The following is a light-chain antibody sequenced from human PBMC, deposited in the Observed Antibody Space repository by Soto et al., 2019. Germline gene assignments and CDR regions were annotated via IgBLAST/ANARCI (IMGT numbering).Light chain of an antibody. CDR2: ENN. V-gene: IGLV1-40*01. J-gene: IGLJ1*01. CDR1: SSNIGAGYE. CDR3: QSYDSSLSGYV. Sequence: SVLTQPPSVSEAPGQRVTISCTGSSSNIGAGYEAHWYQQVPGTAPKLLIYENNNRPSGVTDRFSGSKSGPSASLAITGLQAEDEAEYYCQSYDSSLSGYVFGTGTKVTVL.